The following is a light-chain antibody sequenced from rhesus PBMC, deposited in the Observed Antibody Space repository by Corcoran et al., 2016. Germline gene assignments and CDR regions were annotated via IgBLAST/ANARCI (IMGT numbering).Light chain of an antibody. CDR2: AAS. J-gene: IGKJ2*01. CDR1: QNIYSN. CDR3: QHSYDNPYS. Sequence: DIQMTQSPSALSASVGDRVTISCRASQNIYSNLAWYQQKPGKAPKFLIYAASSLQTGIPSRFSGSGSGTDFTLTISSLQPEDSAAYYCQHSYDNPYSFGQGTKVEIK. V-gene: IGKV1S12*01.